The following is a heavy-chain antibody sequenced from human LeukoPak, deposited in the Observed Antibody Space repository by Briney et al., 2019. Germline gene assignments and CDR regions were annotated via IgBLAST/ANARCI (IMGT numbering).Heavy chain of an antibody. CDR3: ATGIIGYCSGGSCPETGAFDI. V-gene: IGHV1-24*01. D-gene: IGHD2-15*01. CDR1: GYTLTELS. CDR2: FDPEDGET. J-gene: IGHJ3*02. Sequence: GASVKVSCKVSGYTLTELSMHWVRQAPGKGLEWMGGFDPEDGETIYAQKFQGRVTMTEDTSTDTAYMELSSLRSEDTAVYYCATGIIGYCSGGSCPETGAFDIWGQGTMVTVSS.